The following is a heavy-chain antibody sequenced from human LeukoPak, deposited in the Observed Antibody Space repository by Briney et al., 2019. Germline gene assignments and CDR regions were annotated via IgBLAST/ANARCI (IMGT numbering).Heavy chain of an antibody. J-gene: IGHJ4*02. CDR2: ISGSSSYI. CDR1: GGSFSSSG. CDR3: ARDREGYCSGGTRTNFDY. Sequence: ETLSLTCTVSGGSFSSSGYYWGWIRQPPGKGLEWVSSISGSSSYIYYADSVKGRFTISRDNAKNSLYLQMNSLRAEDTAVYYCARDREGYCSGGTRTNFDYWGQGTLVTVSS. V-gene: IGHV3-21*01. D-gene: IGHD2-15*01.